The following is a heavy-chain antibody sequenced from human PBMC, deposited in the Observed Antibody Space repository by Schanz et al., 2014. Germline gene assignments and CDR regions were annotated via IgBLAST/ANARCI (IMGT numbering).Heavy chain of an antibody. D-gene: IGHD6-13*01. CDR3: ASSGAGYSSSWDFDY. CDR2: INVGNGNM. J-gene: IGHJ4*02. CDR1: GYSFTPFP. Sequence: QVQLVQSWAEVKGPGASVKVSCKASGYSFTPFPIHWVRQAPGQRLEWMGWINVGNGNMKYSQKFQGRVTITRDTSASTAYMELTSLRSEDTAVYFCASSGAGYSSSWDFDYWGQGTLVTVSS. V-gene: IGHV1-3*01.